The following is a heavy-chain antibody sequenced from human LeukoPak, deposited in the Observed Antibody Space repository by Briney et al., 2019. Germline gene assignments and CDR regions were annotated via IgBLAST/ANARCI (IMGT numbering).Heavy chain of an antibody. V-gene: IGHV3-20*04. CDR3: ARLHDYGDYNYYYYYMDV. Sequence: PGGSLRLSCAASGFTFSSYSMNWVRQAPGKGLEWVSGINWNGGSTGYADSVKGRFTISGDNAKNSLYLQMNSLRAEDTALYYCARLHDYGDYNYYYYYMDVWGKGTTVTVSS. CDR1: GFTFSSYS. CDR2: INWNGGST. D-gene: IGHD4-17*01. J-gene: IGHJ6*03.